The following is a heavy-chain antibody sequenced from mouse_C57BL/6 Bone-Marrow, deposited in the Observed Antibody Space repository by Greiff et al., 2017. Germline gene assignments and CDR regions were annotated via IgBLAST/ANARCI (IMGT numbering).Heavy chain of an antibody. CDR1: GYTFTSYW. J-gene: IGHJ2*01. CDR2: IDPSDSYT. D-gene: IGHD2-14*01. Sequence: QVQLQQPGAELVMPGASVKLSCKASGYTFTSYWMHWVKQRPGQGLEWIGEIDPSDSYTNYNQQFKGKSTLTVDKSSSTAYMQLSSLTSEDSAVYYCARTPGVRLDYWGQGTTLTVAS. CDR3: ARTPGVRLDY. V-gene: IGHV1-69*01.